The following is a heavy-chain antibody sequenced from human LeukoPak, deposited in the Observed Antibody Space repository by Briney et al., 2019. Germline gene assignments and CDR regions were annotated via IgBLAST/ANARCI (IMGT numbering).Heavy chain of an antibody. CDR1: GGSISSYY. CDR2: IYTSGST. J-gene: IGHJ4*02. V-gene: IGHV4-4*07. Sequence: SETLSLTCTVSGGSISSYYWSWIRQPAGKGLEWIGRIYTSGSTNYNPSLKSRVTISVDTSKNQFPLKLSSVTAADTAVYSCARDTAMAPDYYFDYWGQGTLVTVSS. D-gene: IGHD5-18*01. CDR3: ARDTAMAPDYYFDY.